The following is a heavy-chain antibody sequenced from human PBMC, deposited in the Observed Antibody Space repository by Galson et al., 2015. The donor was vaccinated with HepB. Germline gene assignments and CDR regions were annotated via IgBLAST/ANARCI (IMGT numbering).Heavy chain of an antibody. V-gene: IGHV3-48*02. J-gene: IGHJ1*01. CDR3: ARPGQTAPCQH. Sequence: SLRLSCAASGFTFSSYSMNWVRQAPGKGLEWVSYISSSSTIYYADSVKGRFTISRDNAKNSLYLQMNSLRDEDTAVYYCARPGQTAPCQHWGQGTLVTVSS. CDR2: ISSSSTI. CDR1: GFTFSSYS.